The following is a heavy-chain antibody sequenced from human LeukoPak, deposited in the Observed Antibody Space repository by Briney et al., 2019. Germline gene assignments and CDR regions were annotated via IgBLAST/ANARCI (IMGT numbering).Heavy chain of an antibody. CDR1: GYTFTSYY. V-gene: IGHV1-46*01. Sequence: ASVKVSCKASGYTFTSYYMHWVRQAPRQGLEWIGIINPSGGSTSYAQKFQGRVTMTRDTSTSTVYMELSSLRSEDTAVYYCARESKVVPAAGYFDYWGQGTLVTVSS. CDR3: ARESKVVPAAGYFDY. D-gene: IGHD2-2*01. J-gene: IGHJ4*02. CDR2: INPSGGST.